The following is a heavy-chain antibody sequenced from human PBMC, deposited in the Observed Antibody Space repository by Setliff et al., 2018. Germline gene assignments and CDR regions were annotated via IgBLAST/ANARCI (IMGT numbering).Heavy chain of an antibody. Sequence: SETLSLTCTVSGGSISSSSYYWGWIRQPPGKGLEWIGSIYYSGSTYYNPSLKSRVTISVDTSKNQFSLKLSSVTAADTATYYCARAGPTVTFFRVLVISWWDPWGQGSLVT. CDR2: IYYSGST. J-gene: IGHJ5*02. CDR1: GGSISSSSYY. D-gene: IGHD3-3*01. CDR3: ARAGPTVTFFRVLVISWWDP. V-gene: IGHV4-39*01.